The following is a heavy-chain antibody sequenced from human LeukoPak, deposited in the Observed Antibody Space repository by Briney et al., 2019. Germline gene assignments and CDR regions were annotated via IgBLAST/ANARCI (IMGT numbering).Heavy chain of an antibody. CDR2: ISSSSSYI. D-gene: IGHD3-10*01. V-gene: IGHV3-21*01. Sequence: GGSLRLSCAASGFTFSSYGMNWVRQAPGKGLEWVSSISSSSSYIYYTDSVKGRFTISRDNAKKSLYLQMNSLRAEDTAVYYCARVGGITLALAPSPFPDYNYYYMDVWGKGTTVTVSS. CDR1: GFTFSSYG. J-gene: IGHJ6*03. CDR3: ARVGGITLALAPSPFPDYNYYYMDV.